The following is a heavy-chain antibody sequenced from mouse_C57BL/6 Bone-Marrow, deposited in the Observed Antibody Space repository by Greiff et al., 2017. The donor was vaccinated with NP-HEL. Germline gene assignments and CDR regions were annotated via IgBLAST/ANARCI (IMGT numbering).Heavy chain of an antibody. J-gene: IGHJ2*01. Sequence: VQLQQPGAELVKPGASVKMSCKASGYTFTSYWITWVKQRPGQGLEWIGDIYPGSGSTNYNEKFKSKATLTVDTSSRTAYMQLSSLTSEDSAVYYCARKTPNYGSSPYYFDYWGQGTTLTVSS. CDR1: GYTFTSYW. D-gene: IGHD1-1*01. CDR3: ARKTPNYGSSPYYFDY. V-gene: IGHV1-55*01. CDR2: IYPGSGST.